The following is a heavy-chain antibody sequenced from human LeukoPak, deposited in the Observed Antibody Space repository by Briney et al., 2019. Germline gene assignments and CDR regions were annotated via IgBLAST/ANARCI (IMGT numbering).Heavy chain of an antibody. Sequence: PGRSLRLSCAASGFTFSSYGMHWVRQAPGKGLEWVAVISYDGSNKYYADSVKGRFTISRDNSKNTLYLQMNSLRAEDTAVYYCAGDSRITIFGVVIKRSYYYYGMDVWGQGTTVTVSS. CDR2: ISYDGSNK. CDR3: AGDSRITIFGVVIKRSYYYYGMDV. CDR1: GFTFSSYG. D-gene: IGHD3-3*01. V-gene: IGHV3-30*19. J-gene: IGHJ6*02.